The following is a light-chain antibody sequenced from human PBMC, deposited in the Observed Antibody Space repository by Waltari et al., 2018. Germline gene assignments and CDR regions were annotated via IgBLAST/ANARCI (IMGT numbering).Light chain of an antibody. Sequence: EVVLTQSPATLSVSPGERVSLSCWAGERVNSNLAWYQQKPGQAPRLRIYGASTRAAGIPARFSASGSGTEFTLTISSLQSEDFAVYYCQQYNDWPTFGPGTKVDIK. CDR2: GAS. J-gene: IGKJ3*01. V-gene: IGKV3-15*01. CDR1: ERVNSN. CDR3: QQYNDWPT.